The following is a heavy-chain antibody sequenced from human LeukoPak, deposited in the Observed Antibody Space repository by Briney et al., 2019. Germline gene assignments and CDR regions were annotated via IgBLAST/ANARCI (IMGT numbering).Heavy chain of an antibody. J-gene: IGHJ4*02. D-gene: IGHD1-1*01. CDR1: AATFSNYP. V-gene: IGHV1-69*06. CDR2: IIPIFNTT. Sequence: SVQVSCQASAATFSNYPISWVRQAPGRGLEWMGGIIPIFNTTNYAQKFQGRVTITADKSTNSAYMELSSLRSEDTAVYYCAREAGTTFRTTTFDSWGQGTRVTVSS. CDR3: AREAGTTFRTTTFDS.